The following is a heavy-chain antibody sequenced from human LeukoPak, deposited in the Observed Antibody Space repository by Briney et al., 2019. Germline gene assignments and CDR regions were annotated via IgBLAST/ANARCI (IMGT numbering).Heavy chain of an antibody. CDR3: VREDTPATASY. J-gene: IGHJ4*02. CDR1: GFNFANHA. Sequence: GGSLRLSCAASGFNFANHAMSWVRQTPGKGLEWVSAISGGGDITYYADSVAGRFTISRDNSKDTLFLQMHSLRPGDTAVYYCVREDTPATASYWGQGTLVTISS. V-gene: IGHV3-23*01. D-gene: IGHD2-21*02. CDR2: ISGGGDIT.